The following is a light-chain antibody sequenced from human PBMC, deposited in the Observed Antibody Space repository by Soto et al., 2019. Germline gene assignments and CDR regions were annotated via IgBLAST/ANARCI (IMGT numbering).Light chain of an antibody. J-gene: IGLJ2*01. CDR3: NSYTSSSTVL. V-gene: IGLV2-14*01. CDR1: DSDVGGYNY. CDR2: EVS. Sequence: QSALTQPASVSGSPGQSITISCTGTDSDVGGYNYVSWYQQHAGKAPKLMIYEVSNRPSGVSNRFSGSKSGNTASLTISGLQAEDEADYYCNSYTSSSTVLFGGGTKVTVL.